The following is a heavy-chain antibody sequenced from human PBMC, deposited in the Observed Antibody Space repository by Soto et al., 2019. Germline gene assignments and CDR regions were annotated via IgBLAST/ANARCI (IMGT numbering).Heavy chain of an antibody. CDR3: ARDRDSSSWGWFDP. Sequence: SETMSLTCAVPGGSISSSNWWSWVRQPPGKGLEWIGEIYHSGSTNYNPSLKSRVTISVDKSKNQFSLKLSSVTAADTAVYYCARDRDSSSWGWFDPWGQGTLVTVSS. CDR2: IYHSGST. J-gene: IGHJ5*02. V-gene: IGHV4-4*02. CDR1: GGSISSSNW. D-gene: IGHD6-13*01.